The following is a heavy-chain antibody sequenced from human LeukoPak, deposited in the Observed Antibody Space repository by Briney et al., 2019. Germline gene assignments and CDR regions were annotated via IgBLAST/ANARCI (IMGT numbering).Heavy chain of an antibody. V-gene: IGHV4-59*01. CDR1: GGSISNYY. CDR3: ARGGGFGSPPAY. J-gene: IGHJ4*02. D-gene: IGHD3-10*01. CDR2: IYHSGSV. Sequence: SETLSLTCTVSGGSISNYYWSWIRQPPGKGLEWIGYIYHSGSVNYNPSLKSRVTISVDTTNNQSSLKLNSVTAADTAVYYCARGGGFGSPPAYWGQGTLVTVSS.